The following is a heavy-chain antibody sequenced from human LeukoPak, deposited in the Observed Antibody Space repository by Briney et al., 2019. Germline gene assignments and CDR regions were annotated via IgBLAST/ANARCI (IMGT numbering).Heavy chain of an antibody. V-gene: IGHV3-21*01. D-gene: IGHD1-26*01. CDR2: ISSSSSYI. Sequence: GGSLRLSCAASGFTFSSYSMNWVRQAPGKGLVWVSSISSSSSYIYYADSVKGRFTISRDNAKNSLYLQMNSLRAEDTAVYYCAREGSSGSYRRYYFDYWGQGTLVTVSS. J-gene: IGHJ4*02. CDR1: GFTFSSYS. CDR3: AREGSSGSYRRYYFDY.